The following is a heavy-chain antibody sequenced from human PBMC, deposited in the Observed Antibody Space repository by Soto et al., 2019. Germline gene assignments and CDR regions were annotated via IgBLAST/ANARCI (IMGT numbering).Heavy chain of an antibody. CDR1: RFTFDAYQ. CDR2: IRNDGGTT. J-gene: IGHJ4*02. CDR3: TRRYCYNNGCLIDY. Sequence: PRLSRAASRFTFDAYQMSWVRQAPGKGLEWLSYIRNDGGTTYDADSVKGRFTVSRDNAKNSMYLQMKSLTVEDTGVYYCTRRYCYNNGCLIDYGGQGTLVNVSS. V-gene: IGHV3-48*03. D-gene: IGHD3-16*02.